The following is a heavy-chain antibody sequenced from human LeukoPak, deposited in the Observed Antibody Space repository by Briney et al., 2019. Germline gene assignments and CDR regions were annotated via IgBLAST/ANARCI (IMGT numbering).Heavy chain of an antibody. Sequence: SETLSLTCTDSVGSLSSYYWSWIRHPAGKGLEWIGRIYTSGNTNYNPSLKSRDTMSVDTSKNQFSLKLTSVTAADTAVYYCAREAFISMVRGMFDPWGQGTLVTVSS. J-gene: IGHJ5*02. V-gene: IGHV4-4*07. CDR3: AREAFISMVRGMFDP. CDR1: VGSLSSYY. CDR2: IYTSGNT. D-gene: IGHD3-10*01.